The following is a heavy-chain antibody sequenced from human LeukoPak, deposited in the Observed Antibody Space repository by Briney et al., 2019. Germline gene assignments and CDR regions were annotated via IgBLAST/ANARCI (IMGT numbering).Heavy chain of an antibody. CDR2: IYYSGST. J-gene: IGHJ6*03. Sequence: SETLSLTCTVSGGSISTYYWTWIRQPPGKGLEWIGYIYYSGSTNYNPSLKSRVTISVDTSKNQFSLKLSSVTAADTAVYYCARGVGTYYDFWSGYQDYMDVWGKGTTVTVSS. CDR1: GGSISTYY. CDR3: ARGVGTYYDFWSGYQDYMDV. V-gene: IGHV4-59*01. D-gene: IGHD3-3*01.